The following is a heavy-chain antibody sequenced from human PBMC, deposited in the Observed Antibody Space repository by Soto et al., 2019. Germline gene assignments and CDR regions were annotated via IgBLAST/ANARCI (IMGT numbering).Heavy chain of an antibody. CDR3: AKDSGRITIFGVGILPLDY. J-gene: IGHJ4*02. CDR2: ISGSGGST. D-gene: IGHD3-3*01. V-gene: IGHV3-23*01. CDR1: GFTFSSYA. Sequence: EVQLLESGGGLVQPGGSLRLSCAASGFTFSSYAMSWVRQAPGKGMEWVSAISGSGGSTYYADSVKGRFTISRDNSKNTLYLQMNSLRAEDTAVYYCAKDSGRITIFGVGILPLDYWGQGTLVTVSS.